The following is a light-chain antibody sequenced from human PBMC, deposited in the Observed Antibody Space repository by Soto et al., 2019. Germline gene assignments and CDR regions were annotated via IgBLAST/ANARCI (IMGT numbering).Light chain of an antibody. V-gene: IGKV1-8*01. Sequence: AIRMTQPPSSLSSSTGDRLTITCRASQGISSYLAWYQQKPGKAPKLLIYAASTLQSGVPSRFSGSGSGTDFTLTISCLQSEDFASYYCPQYYSYPRTFGQGTKVDI. CDR3: PQYYSYPRT. J-gene: IGKJ1*01. CDR1: QGISSY. CDR2: AAS.